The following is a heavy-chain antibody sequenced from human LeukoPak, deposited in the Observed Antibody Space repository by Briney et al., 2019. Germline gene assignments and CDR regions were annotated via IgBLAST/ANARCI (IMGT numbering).Heavy chain of an antibody. CDR3: ARGPFASSGDGYYYYYMDV. D-gene: IGHD6-6*01. Sequence: GASGKVSCKASGYTFTSYDINWVRQATGQGLEWMGWMNPNSGNTGYAQKFQGRVTMTRNTSISTAYMELSSLRSEDTAVYYCARGPFASSGDGYYYYYMDVWGKGTTVTVSS. CDR2: MNPNSGNT. CDR1: GYTFTSYD. J-gene: IGHJ6*03. V-gene: IGHV1-8*01.